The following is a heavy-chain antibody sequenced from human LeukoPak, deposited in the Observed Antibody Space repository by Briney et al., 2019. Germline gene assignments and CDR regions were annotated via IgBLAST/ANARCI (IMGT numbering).Heavy chain of an antibody. CDR1: GFTFKTFA. D-gene: IGHD2/OR15-2a*01. CDR2: ISPTGDNI. Sequence: SGGSLRLSCAASGFTFKTFAMSWVRQAPGKGLEWVSAISPTGDNIYYADSVKGRFTISRDNSRNTLYLQMNSLRVEDTAIYYCAKDLSHRTTCNCYGWLDPWGQGTLVTVSS. J-gene: IGHJ5*02. CDR3: AKDLSHRTTCNCYGWLDP. V-gene: IGHV3-23*01.